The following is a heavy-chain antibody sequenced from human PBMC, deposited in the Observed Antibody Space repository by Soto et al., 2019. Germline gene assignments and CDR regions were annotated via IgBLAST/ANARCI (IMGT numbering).Heavy chain of an antibody. CDR3: ATGQYYYDSSGYRFDI. V-gene: IGHV3-21*01. J-gene: IGHJ3*02. CDR1: GFTFSSYS. Sequence: EVQLMESGGGLVKPGGSLRLSCAASGFTFSSYSMNWVRQAPGKGLEWVSCISSSSSYIDYADSVKGRFTISRDNAKNPLHLQMNSLGAEDTAVYYCATGQYYYDSSGYRFDIWGQGTMVTVSS. D-gene: IGHD3-22*01. CDR2: ISSSSSYI.